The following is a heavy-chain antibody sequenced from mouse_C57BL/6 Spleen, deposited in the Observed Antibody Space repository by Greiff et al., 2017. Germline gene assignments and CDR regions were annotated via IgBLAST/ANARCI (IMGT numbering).Heavy chain of an antibody. V-gene: IGHV1-26*01. CDR3: ARSLKFITTVVAPYFDV. CDR2: INPNNGGT. J-gene: IGHJ1*03. D-gene: IGHD1-1*01. Sequence: VQLQQSGPELVKPGASVKISCKASGYTFTDYYMNWVKQSHGKSLEWIGDINPNNGGTSYNQKFKGKATLTVDKSSSTAYMELRSLTSEDSAVYYCARSLKFITTVVAPYFDVWGTGTTVTVSS. CDR1: GYTFTDYY.